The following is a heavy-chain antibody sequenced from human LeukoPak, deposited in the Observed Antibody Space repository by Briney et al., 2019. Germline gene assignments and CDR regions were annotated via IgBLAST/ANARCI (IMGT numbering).Heavy chain of an antibody. CDR3: ARSGDHGFDY. D-gene: IGHD1-14*01. CDR2: IYHSGST. Sequence: SETLSLTCTVSGYSISSGYYWGWIRQPPGKGLEWIGSIYHSGSTYYNPSLKSPVTISVDTSKNQFSLKLSSVTAADTAVYYCARSGDHGFDYWGQGTLVTVSS. V-gene: IGHV4-38-2*02. J-gene: IGHJ4*02. CDR1: GYSISSGYY.